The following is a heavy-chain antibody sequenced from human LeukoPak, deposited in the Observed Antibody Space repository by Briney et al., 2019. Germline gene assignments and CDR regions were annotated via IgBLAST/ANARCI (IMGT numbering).Heavy chain of an antibody. J-gene: IGHJ4*02. Sequence: PGGSLRLSCAVSGFTFNSYAMSWVRQAPGKGLEWVSAISGSGGTTYYTDSVKGRFIVSKDISKNTLYLLLNSLKTEDTAVYCCTRVWRRTGFDYWGQGTLVTVSS. D-gene: IGHD7-27*01. CDR3: TRVWRRTGFDY. CDR2: ISGSGGTT. V-gene: IGHV3-23*01. CDR1: GFTFNSYA.